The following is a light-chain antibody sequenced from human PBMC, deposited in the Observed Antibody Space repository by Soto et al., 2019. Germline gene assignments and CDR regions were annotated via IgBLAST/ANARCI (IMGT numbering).Light chain of an antibody. CDR3: QQLNGSPWT. CDR1: PAIASF. J-gene: IGKJ1*01. CDR2: GAT. V-gene: IGKV1-9*01. Sequence: TQLTQSPSSLSASVGDRVTITCRATPAIASFLAWYQQKPGTAPKLLIYGATTLQSGVPSRFSGSRSGTDYTLTIGSLQPEDFATYYCQQLNGSPWTFGQGTRVEIK.